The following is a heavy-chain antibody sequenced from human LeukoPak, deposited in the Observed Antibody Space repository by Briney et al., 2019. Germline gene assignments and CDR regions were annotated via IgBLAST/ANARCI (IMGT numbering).Heavy chain of an antibody. V-gene: IGHV3-74*01. CDR3: TRTYYYESSGYCGY. CDR1: GFTFSGYW. Sequence: GGSLRLSCAGSGFTFSGYWMHWVRQAPGKGLEWVSRINSDGSNTNYADSVKGRFTISRDNAKNTLYLQMNSLRADDTAVYYCTRTYYYESSGYCGYWGQGTLVTVSS. CDR2: INSDGSNT. J-gene: IGHJ4*02. D-gene: IGHD3-22*01.